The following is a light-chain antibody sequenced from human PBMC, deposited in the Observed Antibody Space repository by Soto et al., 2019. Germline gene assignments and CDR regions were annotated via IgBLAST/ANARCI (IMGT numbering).Light chain of an antibody. Sequence: QSVLTQPPSVSAAPGQRVTISCSGSSSNIGGNSVSWYQQLPGTAPKLLTYDDDKRPSGIPDRFSGSKSGTSATLGITGFQTGDEADYYCGSWDSSLSAHVFGTGTKVTVL. J-gene: IGLJ1*01. CDR3: GSWDSSLSAHV. V-gene: IGLV1-51*01. CDR1: SSNIGGNS. CDR2: DDD.